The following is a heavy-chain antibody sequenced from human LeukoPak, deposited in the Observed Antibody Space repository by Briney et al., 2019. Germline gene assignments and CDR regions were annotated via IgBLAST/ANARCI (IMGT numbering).Heavy chain of an antibody. J-gene: IGHJ4*02. V-gene: IGHV3-30*03. CDR3: AREGDSSGSDY. CDR1: GFTFSSYG. CDR2: ISYDGSNK. D-gene: IGHD3-22*01. Sequence: PGGSLRLSCAASGFTFSSYGMHWVRQAPGKGLEWVAVISYDGSNKYYADSVKGRFTISRDNSKNTLYLQMNSLRAEDTAVYYCAREGDSSGSDYWGQGTLVTVSS.